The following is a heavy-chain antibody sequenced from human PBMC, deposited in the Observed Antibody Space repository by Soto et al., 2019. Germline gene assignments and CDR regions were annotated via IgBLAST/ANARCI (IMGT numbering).Heavy chain of an antibody. CDR2: INSDGSRT. CDR1: GFTFSTYY. V-gene: IGHV3-74*01. D-gene: IGHD5-12*01. Sequence: GGSLRLSCAASGFTFSTYYMHWVRQAPGKGLVWVSRINSDGSRTNYADSVKGRFTTFRDNAKNTLYLQLNSLTAEDTAVYYCATEAPGGYDWSDPGGEGPLVTVP. J-gene: IGHJ5*02. CDR3: ATEAPGGYDWSDP.